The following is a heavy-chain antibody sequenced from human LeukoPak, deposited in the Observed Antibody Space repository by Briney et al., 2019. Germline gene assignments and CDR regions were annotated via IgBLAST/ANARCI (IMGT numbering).Heavy chain of an antibody. D-gene: IGHD4-23*01. Sequence: GGSPRLSCAASGFTFSSYWMSWVRQAPGKGLEWVANIKQDGSEKYYVDSVKGRFTISRDKAKNSLYLQMNSLRAEDTAVYYCASSVVTPQAGYWGQGTLVTVSS. V-gene: IGHV3-7*01. CDR1: GFTFSSYW. CDR3: ASSVVTPQAGY. J-gene: IGHJ4*02. CDR2: IKQDGSEK.